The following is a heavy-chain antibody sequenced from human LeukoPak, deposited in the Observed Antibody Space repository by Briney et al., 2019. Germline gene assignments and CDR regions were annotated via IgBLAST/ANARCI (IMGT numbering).Heavy chain of an antibody. CDR1: GGTFSSYA. J-gene: IGHJ6*02. Sequence: VKVSRKASGGTFSSYAISWVRQAPGQGLEWMGGIIPIFGTANYAQKFQGRVTITADESTSTAYMELSSLRSEDTAVYYCARVSAGYGDQGYYYYYYGMDAWGQGTTVTVSS. V-gene: IGHV1-69*13. CDR3: ARVSAGYGDQGYYYYYYGMDA. D-gene: IGHD4-17*01. CDR2: IIPIFGTA.